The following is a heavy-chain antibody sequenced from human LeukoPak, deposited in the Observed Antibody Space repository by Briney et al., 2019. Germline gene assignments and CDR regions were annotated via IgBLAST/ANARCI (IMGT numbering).Heavy chain of an antibody. CDR1: GFTFSRYS. V-gene: IGHV3-7*03. CDR3: VKDKSYGDYAMYYYMDV. CDR2: IKQDGSEK. Sequence: GGSLRLSCAASGFTFSRYSMNWVRQAPGKGLEWVANIKQDGSEKYYVDSVKGRFTISRDNAKNSLYLQMNSLRAEDTAVYYCVKDKSYGDYAMYYYMDVWGKGTMVTVSS. J-gene: IGHJ6*03. D-gene: IGHD4-17*01.